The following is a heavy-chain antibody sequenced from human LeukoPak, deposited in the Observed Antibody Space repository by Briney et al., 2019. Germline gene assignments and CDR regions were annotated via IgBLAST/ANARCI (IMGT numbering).Heavy chain of an antibody. J-gene: IGHJ6*02. D-gene: IGHD3-10*01. Sequence: SETLSLTCTVSGGSISSYYWSWIRQPPGKGLEWIGYIYTSGSTNYNPSLKSRVTISVDTSKNQFSLKLSSVTAADTAVYYCARGGSGQWFGELLYYGMDVWGQGTTVTVSS. CDR1: GGSISSYY. CDR2: IYTSGST. V-gene: IGHV4-4*09. CDR3: ARGGSGQWFGELLYYGMDV.